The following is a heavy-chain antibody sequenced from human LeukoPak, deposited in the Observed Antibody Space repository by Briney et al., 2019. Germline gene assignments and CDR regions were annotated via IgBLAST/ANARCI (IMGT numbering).Heavy chain of an antibody. Sequence: GRSLRLSCAASGFTFSSYAIHWARQTPGKGLEWVAVISYDGSNKYYADSVKGRFTISRDNSKNTLYLQMNSLRAEDTAVYYCARDLKGAIGYYDSSGYYPSGTFDIWGQGTMVTVSS. CDR1: GFTFSSYA. CDR3: ARDLKGAIGYYDSSGYYPSGTFDI. CDR2: ISYDGSNK. J-gene: IGHJ3*02. V-gene: IGHV3-30*04. D-gene: IGHD3-22*01.